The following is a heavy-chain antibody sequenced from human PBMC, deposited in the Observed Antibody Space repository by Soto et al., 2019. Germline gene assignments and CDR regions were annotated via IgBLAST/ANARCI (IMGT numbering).Heavy chain of an antibody. CDR2: SRNKANGYST. V-gene: IGHV3-72*01. CDR1: GFTFSDHY. J-gene: IGHJ4*02. Sequence: GGSLRLSCAASGFTFSDHYMDWVRQAPGKGLEWVGRSRNKANGYSTEYAASVKGRFTVSRDESKNSLYLQMNSLKIEDTAVYYCARDSRAVAGFDSWGQGTLVTVSS. D-gene: IGHD6-19*01. CDR3: ARDSRAVAGFDS.